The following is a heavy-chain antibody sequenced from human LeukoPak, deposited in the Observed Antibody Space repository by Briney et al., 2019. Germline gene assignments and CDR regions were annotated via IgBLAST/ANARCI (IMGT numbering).Heavy chain of an antibody. CDR2: INHSGSA. J-gene: IGHJ6*02. CDR3: ARMGSRWLVLDGMDV. CDR1: GGSFSGYY. V-gene: IGHV4-34*01. Sequence: SETLSLTCTVYGGSFSGYYWSWIRQPPGKGLEWIGEINHSGSANYNPSLKSRVIISGDTSKNQFSLKLSSVTAADTAVYYCARMGSRWLVLDGMDVWGQGTTVTVSS. D-gene: IGHD6-19*01.